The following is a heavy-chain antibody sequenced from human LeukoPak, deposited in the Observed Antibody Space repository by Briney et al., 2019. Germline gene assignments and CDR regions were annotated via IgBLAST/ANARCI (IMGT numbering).Heavy chain of an antibody. CDR2: ISGRDTST. CDR1: GFTFSNYA. J-gene: IGHJ4*02. D-gene: IGHD3-16*01. Sequence: PGGSLRLSCAASGFTFSNYAMSWVRQAPGKGLEGVSSISGRDTSTYYADSVKGRFTISRDNSKSTLYLQIHSLRADDTAFYYCAKRPTFYKTFDYWGQGTLVTVS. V-gene: IGHV3-23*01. CDR3: AKRPTFYKTFDY.